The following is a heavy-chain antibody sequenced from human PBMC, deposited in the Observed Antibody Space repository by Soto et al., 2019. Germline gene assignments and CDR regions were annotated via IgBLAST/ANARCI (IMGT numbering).Heavy chain of an antibody. CDR2: INAGNGNT. V-gene: IGHV1-3*01. Sequence: GASVKVSCKASGYTFTSYAMHWVRQAPGQRLEWMGWINAGNGNTKYSQKFQGRVTITRDTSASTAYMELSSLRSEDTAVYYCARDRRIVVVPAAIAYWGQGTLVTVSS. J-gene: IGHJ4*02. D-gene: IGHD2-2*01. CDR1: GYTFTSYA. CDR3: ARDRRIVVVPAAIAY.